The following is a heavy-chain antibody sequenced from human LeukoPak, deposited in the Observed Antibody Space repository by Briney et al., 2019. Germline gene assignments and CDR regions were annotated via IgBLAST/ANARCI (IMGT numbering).Heavy chain of an antibody. Sequence: SETLSLTCAVYGGSFSGYYWSWVRQPPGKGLEWIGEINHSGSTNYNPSLKSRVTISVDTSKNQFSLKLSSVTAADTAVYYCARHVGRDDYVWGSYRVFDYWGQGTLVTVSS. D-gene: IGHD3-16*02. CDR3: ARHVGRDDYVWGSYRVFDY. J-gene: IGHJ4*02. CDR1: GGSFSGYY. CDR2: INHSGST. V-gene: IGHV4-34*01.